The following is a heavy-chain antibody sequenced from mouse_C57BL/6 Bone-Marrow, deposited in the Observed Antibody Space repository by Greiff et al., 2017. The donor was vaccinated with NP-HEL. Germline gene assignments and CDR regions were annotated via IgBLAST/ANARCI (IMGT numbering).Heavy chain of an antibody. CDR1: GYAFSSYW. V-gene: IGHV1-80*01. CDR3: ARSRALLAWFAY. J-gene: IGHJ3*01. Sequence: QVQLKESGAELVKPGASVKISCKASGYAFSSYWMNWVKQRPGKGLEWIGQIYPGDGDTNYNGKFKGKATLTADKSSSTAYMQLSSLTSDDSAVYFCARSRALLAWFAYGGQGTLVTVSA. CDR2: IYPGDGDT. D-gene: IGHD1-1*01.